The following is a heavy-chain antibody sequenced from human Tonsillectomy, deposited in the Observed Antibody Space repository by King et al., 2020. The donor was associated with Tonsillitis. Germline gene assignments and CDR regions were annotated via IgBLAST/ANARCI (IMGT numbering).Heavy chain of an antibody. CDR2: IDWDDDK. D-gene: IGHD2-2*01. J-gene: IGHJ4*02. CDR3: ARHLPAAIFTDMYYFDY. CDR1: GFSLSTSGMC. V-gene: IGHV2-70*01. Sequence: TLKESGPALVKPTETLTLTCTFSGFSLSTSGMCVSWIRQPPGKALEWLALIDWDDDKYYSTSLKTRLTISKDTSKNQVVLTMTNMDPVDTATYYCARHLPAAIFTDMYYFDYWGQGTLVTVSS.